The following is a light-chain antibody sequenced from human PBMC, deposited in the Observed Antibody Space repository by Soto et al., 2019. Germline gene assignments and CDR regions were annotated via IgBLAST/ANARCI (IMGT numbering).Light chain of an antibody. CDR2: GAF. J-gene: IGKJ2*01. CDR1: QSVSSN. Sequence: EIVMTQSPATLSVSPGERATLSCRASQSVSSNLAWYQHKPGQAPRLLIYGAFTRATGIPARFSGSGSGTEFTLTISSLQSEDFAVYYCQQYNNWPGYTFGQGTKLEIK. V-gene: IGKV3-15*01. CDR3: QQYNNWPGYT.